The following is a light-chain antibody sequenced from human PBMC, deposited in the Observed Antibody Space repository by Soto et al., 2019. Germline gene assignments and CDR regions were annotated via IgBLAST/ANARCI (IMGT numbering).Light chain of an antibody. CDR3: SSFVASNNLRF. CDR1: SSDVGAYNY. V-gene: IGLV2-8*01. Sequence: QSVLTQPPSASGSPGQSVTISCTGTSSDVGAYNYVSWYQQHPGKAPKLILYEVNQRPSGVPDRFSGSKSGNTASLTVSGLQAEDEADYYCSSFVASNNLRFFGTRTKVTVL. J-gene: IGLJ1*01. CDR2: EVN.